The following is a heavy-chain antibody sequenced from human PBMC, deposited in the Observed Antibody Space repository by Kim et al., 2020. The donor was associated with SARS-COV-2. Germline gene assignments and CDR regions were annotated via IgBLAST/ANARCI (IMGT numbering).Heavy chain of an antibody. V-gene: IGHV4-61*07. J-gene: IGHJ4*02. CDR3: ARLAMVRGGNFDY. D-gene: IGHD3-10*01. Sequence: TPSLKSRVTISVDTSKNQFSLKLSSVTAADTAVYYWARLAMVRGGNFDYWGQGTLVTVSS.